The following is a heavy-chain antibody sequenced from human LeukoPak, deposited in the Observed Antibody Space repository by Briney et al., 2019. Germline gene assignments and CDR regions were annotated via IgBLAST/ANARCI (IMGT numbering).Heavy chain of an antibody. Sequence: GGSLRLSCAASGFTFSSYAMHWVRQAPGKGLEYVSAISSNGGSTYYANSVKGRFTISRDNSKNTLYLQMGSLRAEDMAVYYCARVFGYDFWSGYYDYWGQGTLVTVSS. D-gene: IGHD3-3*01. V-gene: IGHV3-64*01. CDR1: GFTFSSYA. CDR3: ARVFGYDFWSGYYDY. CDR2: ISSNGGST. J-gene: IGHJ4*02.